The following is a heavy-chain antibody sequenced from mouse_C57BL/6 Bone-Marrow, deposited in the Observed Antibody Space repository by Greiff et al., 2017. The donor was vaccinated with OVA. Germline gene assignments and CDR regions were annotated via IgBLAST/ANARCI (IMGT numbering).Heavy chain of an antibody. CDR2: ISSGSGTI. V-gene: IGHV5-17*01. CDR1: GFTFSDYG. CDR3: ARPGFAY. Sequence: EVKLQESGGGLVKPGGSLKLSCAASGFTFSDYGMHWVRQAPEKGLEWVAYISSGSGTIYYADTVKGRFTISRDNAKNTLFLQMTSLRSEDTAMYYCARPGFAYWGQGTLVTVSA. J-gene: IGHJ3*01.